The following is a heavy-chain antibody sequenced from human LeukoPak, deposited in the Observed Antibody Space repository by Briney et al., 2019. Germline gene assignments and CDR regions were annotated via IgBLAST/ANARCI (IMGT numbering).Heavy chain of an antibody. D-gene: IGHD5/OR15-5a*01. CDR1: GYTFTSYG. J-gene: IGHJ4*02. CDR3: GRDYRYTVYGQIGSLDY. V-gene: IGHV1-18*01. Sequence: ASVKVSCKASGYTFTSYGISWVRQAPGQGLEWMGWISAYNGNTNYAQKLQGRVTMTTDTSTSTAYMELRSLRSDDTAVYYCGRDYRYTVYGQIGSLDYWGQGTLVTVSS. CDR2: ISAYNGNT.